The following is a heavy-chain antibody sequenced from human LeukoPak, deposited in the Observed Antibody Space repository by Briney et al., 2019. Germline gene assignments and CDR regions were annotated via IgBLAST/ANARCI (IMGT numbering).Heavy chain of an antibody. V-gene: IGHV3-23*01. J-gene: IGHJ3*02. Sequence: GGSLRLSCAASGFTFSSYAMSWVRQAPGKGLEWVSAISGSGGSTYYADSAKGRFTISRDNSKNTLYLQMNSLRAEDTAVYYCAKDPHSSVVTEFRIPPLDAFDIWGQGTMVTVSS. CDR1: GFTFSSYA. D-gene: IGHD3-16*02. CDR3: AKDPHSSVVTEFRIPPLDAFDI. CDR2: ISGSGGST.